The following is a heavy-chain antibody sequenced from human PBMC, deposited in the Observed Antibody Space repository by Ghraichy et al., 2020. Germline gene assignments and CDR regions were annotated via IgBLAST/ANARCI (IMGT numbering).Heavy chain of an antibody. D-gene: IGHD1-26*01. J-gene: IGHJ4*02. V-gene: IGHV3-74*01. CDR1: GFTFSSYM. CDR3: ARDIQWEFYDY. CDR2: IDTDSRFT. Sequence: GGSLRLSCVAFGFTFSSYMMHWVRQAPGKGLVWVSRIDTDSRFTTYADSVKGRFTVSRDNAKNTLYLQMNSLRAEDTAVYYCARDIQWEFYDYWGQGTLVTVSS.